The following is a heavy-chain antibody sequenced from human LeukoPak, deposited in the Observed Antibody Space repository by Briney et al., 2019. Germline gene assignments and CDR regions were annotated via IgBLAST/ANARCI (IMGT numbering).Heavy chain of an antibody. CDR1: GFTVSSNY. D-gene: IGHD5-12*01. Sequence: PGGSLRLSCAASGFTVSSNYMSWVRQAPGKGLEWVAVISYDGSNKFYADSVKGRFTISRDNSKNTLHLQMNSLRAEDTAVYYCARSLATSYYYMDVWGKGTTVTVSS. V-gene: IGHV3-30*03. CDR3: ARSLATSYYYMDV. CDR2: ISYDGSNK. J-gene: IGHJ6*03.